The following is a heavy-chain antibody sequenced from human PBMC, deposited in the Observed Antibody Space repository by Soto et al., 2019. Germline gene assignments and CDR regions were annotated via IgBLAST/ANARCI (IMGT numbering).Heavy chain of an antibody. CDR2: ISSSGHLT. V-gene: IGHV3-11*01. J-gene: IGHJ4*02. CDR1: QFTFSDYY. Sequence: QVQLVESGGGLVKPGGSLKLSCVASQFTFSDYYMSWIRQAPGKGLEWISLISSSGHLTYYADSVKGRFTISRDNAKKSLYLEMNSLRAEDTAVYYCVRPQASGYIYGYAYWGQGTLVTVSS. CDR3: VRPQASGYIYGYAY. D-gene: IGHD5-18*01.